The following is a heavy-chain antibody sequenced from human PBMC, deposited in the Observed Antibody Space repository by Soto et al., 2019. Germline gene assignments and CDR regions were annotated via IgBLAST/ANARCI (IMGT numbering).Heavy chain of an antibody. CDR1: GFTVSDYY. V-gene: IGHV3-11*01. CDR2: ISSSGSTI. CDR3: ARDYLYYYGMDV. Sequence: PGGSLRLSCAASGFTVSDYYMSWIRQAPWKGLEWVSYISSSGSTIYYADSVKGRFTISRDNAKNSLYLQMNSLRAEDTAVYYCARDYLYYYGMDVWGQGTTVTVSS. J-gene: IGHJ6*02.